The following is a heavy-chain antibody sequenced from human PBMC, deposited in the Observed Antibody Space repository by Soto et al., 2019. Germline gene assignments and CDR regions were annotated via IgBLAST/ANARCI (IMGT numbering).Heavy chain of an antibody. V-gene: IGHV1-18*01. Sequence: ASVKVSCKASGYTFTSYGISWVRQAHGQGLEWMGWISAYNGNTNYAQKLQGRVTMTTDTSTSTAYMELRSLRSDDTAGYYCASMGISSSWYDNWGQGTLVTVSS. CDR1: GYTFTSYG. CDR3: ASMGISSSWYDN. CDR2: ISAYNGNT. J-gene: IGHJ5*02. D-gene: IGHD6-13*01.